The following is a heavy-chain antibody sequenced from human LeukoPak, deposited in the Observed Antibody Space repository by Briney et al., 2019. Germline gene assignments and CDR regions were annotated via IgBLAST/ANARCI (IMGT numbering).Heavy chain of an antibody. CDR1: GGSISSISYY. CDR3: ARHPSGRMWLQQGGWFDP. Sequence: PSETLSLTCTVPGGSISSISYYWGWIRQPPGKGLEWIGSMYHNGSTYYNPSLKSRVTISVDTSKNQFSLKLTSVTAADTAVYYCARHPSGRMWLQQGGWFDPWGQGTLVTVSS. V-gene: IGHV4-39*01. J-gene: IGHJ5*02. D-gene: IGHD5-24*01. CDR2: MYHNGST.